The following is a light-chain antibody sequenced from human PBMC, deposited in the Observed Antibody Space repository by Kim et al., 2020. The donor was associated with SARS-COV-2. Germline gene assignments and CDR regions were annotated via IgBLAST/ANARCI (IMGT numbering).Light chain of an antibody. Sequence: GQAITISWTGTSSDFGGYTYDSWYQLPPGNAPNLMIYDVRNRPSGVSTRFSCSKSGTAASLTICGLQAEDEADYYCSSYTSSSTLVFGGGTQLTVL. J-gene: IGLJ3*02. V-gene: IGLV2-14*03. CDR1: SSDFGGYTY. CDR3: SSYTSSSTLV. CDR2: DVR.